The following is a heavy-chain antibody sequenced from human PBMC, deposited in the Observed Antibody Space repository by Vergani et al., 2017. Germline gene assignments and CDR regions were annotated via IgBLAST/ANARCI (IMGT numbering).Heavy chain of an antibody. D-gene: IGHD6-13*01. J-gene: IGHJ2*01. V-gene: IGHV3-49*03. CDR1: GFTFGYYA. Sequence: EVQLLESGGGLAQPGGSLRLSCTASGFTFGYYAMDWFRQAPGQGLEWVGGIRSKAYGQATIYAASVKGRFTISRDNAKNSLYLQMNSLRAEDTALYYCVKDIAASGNYWYFDLWGRGTLVTVSS. CDR2: IRSKAYGQAT. CDR3: VKDIAASGNYWYFDL.